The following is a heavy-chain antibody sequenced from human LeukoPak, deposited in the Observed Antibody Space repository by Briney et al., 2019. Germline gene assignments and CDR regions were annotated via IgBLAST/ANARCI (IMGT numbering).Heavy chain of an antibody. CDR3: AREDPQTTVPEGMDG. V-gene: IGHV4-59*01. J-gene: IGHJ6*02. D-gene: IGHD4-17*01. Sequence: SETLSLTCTVSGGSISSFYWSWIRQAPGKGLEWIGYIYYSGNTNHNPSLKSRVAISVDTSKNQFSLKLSSVTAADTAVYYCAREDPQTTVPEGMDGWGQGTTVTVSS. CDR2: IYYSGNT. CDR1: GGSISSFY.